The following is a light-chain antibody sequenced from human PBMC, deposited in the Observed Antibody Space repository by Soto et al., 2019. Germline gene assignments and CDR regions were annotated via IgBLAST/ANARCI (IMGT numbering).Light chain of an antibody. CDR3: QQYGSSIT. Sequence: EIVLTQSPGTLSLSPGDSATLSCRASQSVSGSYLAWYQQKPGQAPSLVIYGVSNRATGIPDRFSGRGSGTDFALTIRILAPEDFAVYYCQQYGSSITFGQGTRLEIK. J-gene: IGKJ5*01. V-gene: IGKV3-20*01. CDR2: GVS. CDR1: QSVSGSY.